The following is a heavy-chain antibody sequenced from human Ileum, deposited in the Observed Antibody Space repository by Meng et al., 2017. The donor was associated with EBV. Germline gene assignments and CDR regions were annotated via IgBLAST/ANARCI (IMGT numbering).Heavy chain of an antibody. CDR3: STRVDAVKSYFDY. CDR1: GGSYNNENYD. V-gene: IGHV4-39*06. Sequence: CTFYGGSYNNENYDLGWIGQPTGKGLEWIGSMYACSGNKYNPPHKSRGIITIAKSTTTFAFQVVCGTAADTATDYCSTRVDAVKSYFDYWGQGTLVTVSS. D-gene: IGHD2-8*01. J-gene: IGHJ4*02. CDR2: MYACSGN.